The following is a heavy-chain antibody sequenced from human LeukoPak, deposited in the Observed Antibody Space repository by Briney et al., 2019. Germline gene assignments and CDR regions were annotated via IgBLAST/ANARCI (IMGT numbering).Heavy chain of an antibody. CDR3: ARSSGWYGGIFDY. Sequence: GGSLRLSCAASGFTFSSYAMSWVRQAPGKGLECISGFSGSGGSTYYADSVKGRFTISRDNAKNSLYLQMNSLRAEDTAVYYCARSSGWYGGIFDYWGQGTLVTVSS. CDR2: FSGSGGST. CDR1: GFTFSSYA. V-gene: IGHV3-23*01. J-gene: IGHJ4*02. D-gene: IGHD6-19*01.